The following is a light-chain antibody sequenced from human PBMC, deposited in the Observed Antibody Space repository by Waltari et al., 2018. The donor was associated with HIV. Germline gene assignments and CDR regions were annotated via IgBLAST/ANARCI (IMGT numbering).Light chain of an antibody. CDR2: DVS. J-gene: IGLJ2*01. CDR1: SYDMGTYNY. CDR3: SSYTGDNTVI. Sequence: SARSQPASVTGSPGQTITIPCSGTSYDMGTYNYVSWYQKHPGEAPKLLISDVSSRPSGVSTRFSGSKSGNTASLTISGLQADDEAHYFCSSYTGDNTVIFAGGTKVTV. V-gene: IGLV2-14*03.